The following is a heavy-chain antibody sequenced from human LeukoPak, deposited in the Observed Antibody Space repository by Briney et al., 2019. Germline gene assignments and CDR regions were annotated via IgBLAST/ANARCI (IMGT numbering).Heavy chain of an antibody. D-gene: IGHD6-13*01. CDR3: ARDRVKQQLVRLFLISDY. Sequence: GGSLRLSCAASGFTFSSYAMHWVRQAPGKGLEWVAVISYDGSNKYYADSVKGRFTISRDNSKNTLYLQMNSLRAEDTAVYYCARDRVKQQLVRLFLISDYWGQGTLVTVSS. CDR2: ISYDGSNK. V-gene: IGHV3-30-3*01. CDR1: GFTFSSYA. J-gene: IGHJ4*02.